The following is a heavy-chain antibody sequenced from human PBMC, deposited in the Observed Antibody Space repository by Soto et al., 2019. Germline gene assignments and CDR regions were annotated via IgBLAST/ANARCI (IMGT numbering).Heavy chain of an antibody. CDR3: ARALNSWLCIGYGLAV. CDR2: ISYDGSNK. CDR1: GFTFSSYA. Sequence: GGSLRLSCAASGFTFSSYAMHWVRQAPGKGLEWVAVISYDGSNKYYADSVKGRFTISRDNSKNTLYLQMNSLRAEETAVYYCARALNSWLCIGYGLAVWGHGPTVTVSS. J-gene: IGHJ6*02. D-gene: IGHD2-8*01. V-gene: IGHV3-30-3*01.